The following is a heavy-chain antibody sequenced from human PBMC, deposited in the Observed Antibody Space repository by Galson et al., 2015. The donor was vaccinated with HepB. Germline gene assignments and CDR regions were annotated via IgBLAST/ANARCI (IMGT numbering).Heavy chain of an antibody. CDR1: GGSIYSSDHY. D-gene: IGHD2-2*01. CDR2: IYYSGST. V-gene: IGHV4-39*01. J-gene: IGHJ4*02. CDR3: ARSVRRASRYEFGF. Sequence: SETLSLTCAVSGGSIYSSDHYWGWIRQPPGKGLEWIGNIYYSGSTYYNPSLKSRVTISVDMSKNQFSLKLSSVTAADTAMYYCARSVRRASRYEFGFWGQGTLVTVSS.